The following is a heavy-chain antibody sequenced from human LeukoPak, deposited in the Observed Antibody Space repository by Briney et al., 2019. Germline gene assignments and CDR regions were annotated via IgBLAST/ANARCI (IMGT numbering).Heavy chain of an antibody. CDR3: ARGYGSGEDGDY. CDR1: GLTFSNYW. V-gene: IGHV3-7*05. D-gene: IGHD3-10*01. Sequence: GGSLRLSCVASGLTFSNYWLTWVRQAPGKGLEWVANINRDGSEKYYVDSVKGRFTISRDNANNSWNLQMNSLRAEDTALYYCARGYGSGEDGDYWGQGTLVTVSS. CDR2: INRDGSEK. J-gene: IGHJ4*02.